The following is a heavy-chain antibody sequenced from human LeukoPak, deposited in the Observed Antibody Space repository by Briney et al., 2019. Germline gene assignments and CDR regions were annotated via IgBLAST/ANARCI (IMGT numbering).Heavy chain of an antibody. CDR2: IYYSGST. V-gene: IGHV4-59*08. Sequence: SETLSLTCTVSGGSISSYYWSWIRQPPGKGLEGIGYIYYSGSTNYNPSLKSRVTISVDTSKNQFSLKLSSVTAADTAVYYCARHAHYDFWSASSSSYYSYGMDVWGQGTTVTVSS. J-gene: IGHJ6*02. CDR3: ARHAHYDFWSASSSSYYSYGMDV. D-gene: IGHD3-3*01. CDR1: GGSISSYY.